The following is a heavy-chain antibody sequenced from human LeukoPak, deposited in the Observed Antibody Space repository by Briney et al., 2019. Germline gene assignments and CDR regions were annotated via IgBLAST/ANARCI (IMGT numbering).Heavy chain of an antibody. Sequence: GGSLRLSCAASGFTFSSYGMHWVRQAPGKGLEWVAVISYDGSNKYYADSVKGRFTISRDNSKNTLYLQMNSLRAEDTAIYYCARVNPTSSGFYAYWGQGTLVTVSS. V-gene: IGHV3-30*03. D-gene: IGHD3-22*01. CDR3: ARVNPTSSGFYAY. CDR1: GFTFSSYG. CDR2: ISYDGSNK. J-gene: IGHJ4*02.